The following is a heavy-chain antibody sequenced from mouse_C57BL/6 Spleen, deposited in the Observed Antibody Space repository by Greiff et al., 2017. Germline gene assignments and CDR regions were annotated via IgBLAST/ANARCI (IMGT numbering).Heavy chain of an antibody. V-gene: IGHV1-85*01. D-gene: IGHD2-2*01. Sequence: QVQLQQSGPELVKPGASVKLSCKASGYTFTSYDINWVKQRPGQGLEWIGRIYPRDGSTKYNEKFKGKATLTVDTSSSTAYMELHSLTSADSAVYFCSPSTMFTAGGYYCDYWGQGTTLIVSS. J-gene: IGHJ2*01. CDR1: GYTFTSYD. CDR3: SPSTMFTAGGYYCDY. CDR2: IYPRDGST.